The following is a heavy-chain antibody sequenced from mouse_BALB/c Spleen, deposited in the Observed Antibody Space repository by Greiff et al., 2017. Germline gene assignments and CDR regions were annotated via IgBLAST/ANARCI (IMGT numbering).Heavy chain of an antibody. CDR2: IYPGDGDT. V-gene: IGHV1-87*01. J-gene: IGHJ2*01. D-gene: IGHD3-1*01. CDR1: GYTFTSYW. CDR3: ARSNSADY. Sequence: VQLQQSGAELARPGASVKLSCKASGYTFTSYWMQWVKQRPGQGLEWIGAIYPGDGDTRYTQKFKGKATLTADKSSSTAYMQLSSLASEDSAVYYCARSNSADYWGQGTTLTVSS.